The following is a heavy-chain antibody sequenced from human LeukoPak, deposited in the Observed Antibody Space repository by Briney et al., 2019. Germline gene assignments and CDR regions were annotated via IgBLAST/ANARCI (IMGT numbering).Heavy chain of an antibody. CDR3: ARESSGSSLFDY. D-gene: IGHD6-19*01. V-gene: IGHV4-31*03. CDR1: GDPMTSGAYY. J-gene: IGHJ4*02. Sequence: SETLSLTCSFSGDPMTSGAYYWTWIRQHPEKGLEWIGYIFYSGSTYYNPSLKSRVTISLDTSKNHFSLKLSSVTAADTALYFCARESSGSSLFDYWGQGLLVTVSS. CDR2: IFYSGST.